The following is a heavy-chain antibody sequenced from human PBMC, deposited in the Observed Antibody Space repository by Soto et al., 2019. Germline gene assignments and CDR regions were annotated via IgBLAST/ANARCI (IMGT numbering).Heavy chain of an antibody. J-gene: IGHJ4*02. CDR1: GFTFSSYA. V-gene: IGHV3-23*01. CDR3: ARISRSNCSLDY. CDR2: ISGSGGST. Sequence: GGSLRLSCAGSGFTFSSYAMSWVRQAPGKGLEWVSAISGSGGSTYYADSVKGRFTISRGNSKNTLYLQMNSLRAEDTAVYYCARISRSNCSLDYWGQGTLVTVSS. D-gene: IGHD2-21*01.